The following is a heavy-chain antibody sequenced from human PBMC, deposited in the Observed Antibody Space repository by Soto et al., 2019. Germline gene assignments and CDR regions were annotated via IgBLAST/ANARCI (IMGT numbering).Heavy chain of an antibody. CDR2: ISGSGGST. V-gene: IGHV3-23*01. Sequence: EVLLLESGGGLVQPGGSLRLSCAASGFTFSSYAMSWVRQAPGKGLEWVSAISGSGGSTYYADSVKGRFTISRDNSKNTLYLQMNSLRAEDTAVYYCAKNTDGYTFYYYYYMDVWGKGTTVTVSS. CDR3: AKNTDGYTFYYYYYMDV. CDR1: GFTFSSYA. J-gene: IGHJ6*03. D-gene: IGHD5-12*01.